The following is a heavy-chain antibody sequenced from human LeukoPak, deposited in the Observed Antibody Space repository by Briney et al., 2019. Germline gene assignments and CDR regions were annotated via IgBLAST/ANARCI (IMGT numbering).Heavy chain of an antibody. D-gene: IGHD3-10*01. CDR3: TRLGGSRY. V-gene: IGHV3-73*01. CDR2: IRGKANSYAT. CDR1: GFTFSGSA. Sequence: PGGSLRLSCAASGFTFSGSAMHWVRQASGKGLEWVGRIRGKANSYATAYAASVKGRFTISRDDSKNTAYLQMNSLKTEDTAVYYCTRLGGSRYWGQGTLVTVSS. J-gene: IGHJ4*02.